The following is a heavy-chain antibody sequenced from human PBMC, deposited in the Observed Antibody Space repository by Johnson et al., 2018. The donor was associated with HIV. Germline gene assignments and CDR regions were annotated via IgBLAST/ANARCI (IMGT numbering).Heavy chain of an antibody. CDR2: ISSDGSNK. CDR1: GFTFSSYD. J-gene: IGHJ3*02. Sequence: QVQLVESGGGVVQPGRSLRLSCAASGFTFSSYDMHWVRQAPGKGLEWVAVISSDGSNKYFADSVKGRFIISRDNSKNTLYLQMNSLTTEDTAVYYCARKGGVDAFDIWGQGTMVTVSS. CDR3: ARKGGVDAFDI. D-gene: IGHD3-16*01. V-gene: IGHV3-30*19.